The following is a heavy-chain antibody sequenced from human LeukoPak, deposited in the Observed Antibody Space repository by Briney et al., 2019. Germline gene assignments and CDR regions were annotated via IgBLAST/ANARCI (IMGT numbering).Heavy chain of an antibody. V-gene: IGHV1-2*06. CDR3: ARAAYYYDGSGYYLGD. Sequence: ASVKVSCKASGYTFTDYYMHWVRQAPGQGLEWMGRIDPNSGGTNYAQKFQARVTMTRDTSISTAYMELSRLRSDDTALYYCARAAYYYDGSGYYLGDWGQGTLVTVSS. CDR2: IDPNSGGT. J-gene: IGHJ4*02. D-gene: IGHD3-22*01. CDR1: GYTFTDYY.